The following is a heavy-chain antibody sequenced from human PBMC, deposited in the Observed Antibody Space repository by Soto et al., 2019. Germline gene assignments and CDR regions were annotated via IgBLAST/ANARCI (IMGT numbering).Heavy chain of an antibody. CDR2: INSDGSST. CDR3: ARRRVGIHDAFDI. D-gene: IGHD2-21*01. Sequence: GESLKISCAASGFTFSSYWMHWVRQAPGKGLVWVSRINSDGSSTSYADSEKGRFTISRDNAKNTLYLQRNSLRAEDTAVYYFARRRVGIHDAFDIWGQGTMVTVSS. V-gene: IGHV3-74*01. J-gene: IGHJ3*02. CDR1: GFTFSSYW.